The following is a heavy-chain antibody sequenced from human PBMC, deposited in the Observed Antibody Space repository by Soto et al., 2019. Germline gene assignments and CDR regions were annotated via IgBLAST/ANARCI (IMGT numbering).Heavy chain of an antibody. CDR3: ARVGGYTSGWYSDYFDY. CDR2: INYSGST. J-gene: IGHJ4*02. V-gene: IGHV4-34*01. CDR1: GGSFANYY. Sequence: PSETLSLTCAVYGGSFANYYWNWIRQPPGKGLEWIGEINYSGSTDYNPSLESRVTISVDTSKNQFSLNLSSVTAADTAIYYCARVGGYTSGWYSDYFDYWGQGTVVTVSS. D-gene: IGHD6-19*01.